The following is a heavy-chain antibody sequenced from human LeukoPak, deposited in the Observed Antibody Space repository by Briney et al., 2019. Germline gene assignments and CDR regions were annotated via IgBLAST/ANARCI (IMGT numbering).Heavy chain of an antibody. V-gene: IGHV4-34*01. D-gene: IGHD2-2*02. CDR1: GGSFSGYY. J-gene: IGHJ6*03. Sequence: TSETLSLTCAVYGGSFSGYYWSWIRQPPGKGLEWIGEINHSGSTNYNPSLKSRVAISVDTSKNQFSLKLSSVTAADTAVYYCARRDRYCSSTSCYNYYYYMDVWGKGTTVTISS. CDR2: INHSGST. CDR3: ARRDRYCSSTSCYNYYYYMDV.